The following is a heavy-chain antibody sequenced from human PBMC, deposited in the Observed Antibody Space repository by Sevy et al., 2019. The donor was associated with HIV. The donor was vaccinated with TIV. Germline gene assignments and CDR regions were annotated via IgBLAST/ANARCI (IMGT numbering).Heavy chain of an antibody. Sequence: GGSLRLSCAAFGFTFTNAWMSWVRQAPGKGLEWVGHIKSKTDGGTTDYAAPVKGRFTISRDDSKNTLYLHMNSLKTEDTAVYYCTLEGLYCSGGSCYSEGFDSWGQGTLVTVSS. V-gene: IGHV3-15*01. CDR1: GFTFTNAW. CDR3: TLEGLYCSGGSCYSEGFDS. J-gene: IGHJ4*02. D-gene: IGHD2-15*01. CDR2: IKSKTDGGTT.